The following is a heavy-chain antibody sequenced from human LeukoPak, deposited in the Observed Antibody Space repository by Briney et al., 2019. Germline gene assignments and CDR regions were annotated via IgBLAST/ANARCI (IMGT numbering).Heavy chain of an antibody. Sequence: GGSLRLSCAASGFTFSSYWMSWVRQVPGKGLEWVANINEDGGEKYFVDSVKGGFTISRDNAKNSLFLQMNSLRVEDTAVYYCARELPGGFGYWGQGTLVTVSS. J-gene: IGHJ4*02. V-gene: IGHV3-7*05. D-gene: IGHD3-10*01. CDR3: ARELPGGFGY. CDR2: INEDGGEK. CDR1: GFTFSSYW.